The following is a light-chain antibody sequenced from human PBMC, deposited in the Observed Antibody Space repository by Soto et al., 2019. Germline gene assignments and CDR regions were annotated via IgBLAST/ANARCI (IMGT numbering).Light chain of an antibody. J-gene: IGKJ1*01. CDR1: QSVSSN. V-gene: IGKV3-15*01. Sequence: EVVKTDTTTTVAGSPGERATPSWRASQSVSSNLAWYQQKPGQAPRLLIYGASTRATGIPARFSGSGSGTEFTLAISSLQSEDVGFYYCQQYHYWPGWFGQGTKVDIK. CDR3: QQYHYWPGW. CDR2: GAS.